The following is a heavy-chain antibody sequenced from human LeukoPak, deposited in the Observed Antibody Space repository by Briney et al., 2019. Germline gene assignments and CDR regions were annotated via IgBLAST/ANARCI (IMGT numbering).Heavy chain of an antibody. CDR3: ARDPLPITMPAPDY. CDR2: ILGSGGGDTT. D-gene: IGHD3-10*01. Sequence: GGSLRLSCAASGFTFSSYAMSWVRQAPGKGLEWVSSILGSGGGDTTYYADSVKGRFTISRDNSKNTLYLQMNSLRAEDTAVYYCARDPLPITMPAPDYWGQGTLVTVSS. J-gene: IGHJ4*02. CDR1: GFTFSSYA. V-gene: IGHV3-23*01.